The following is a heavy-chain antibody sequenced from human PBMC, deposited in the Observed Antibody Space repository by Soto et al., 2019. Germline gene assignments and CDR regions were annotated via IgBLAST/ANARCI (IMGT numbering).Heavy chain of an antibody. Sequence: QITLKESGPTLVKPTQTLTLTCTFSGFSLTSGVVGVCWIRQRPGEALEWLALIYWHDEQYYNPSLRNRLTITRDTSKNQVAPTMTNMDPVHTATYYCAHRLPGPSGYDVWGQGTTVTVPS. CDR1: GFSLTSGVVG. D-gene: IGHD6-13*01. V-gene: IGHV2-5*01. CDR2: IYWHDEQ. J-gene: IGHJ6*02. CDR3: AHRLPGPSGYDV.